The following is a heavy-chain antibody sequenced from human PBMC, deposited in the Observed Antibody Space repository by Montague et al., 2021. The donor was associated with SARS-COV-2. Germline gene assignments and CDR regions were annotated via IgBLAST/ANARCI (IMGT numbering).Heavy chain of an antibody. CDR3: ARGGRYFDWLLLPY. D-gene: IGHD3-9*01. J-gene: IGHJ4*02. V-gene: IGHV3-30*04. CDR1: GFNFTHYA. CDR2: ISYDGTKT. Sequence: SLRLSCAASGFNFTHYAMYWVRQAPGKGLDWVATISYDGTKTYYTDSVKGRFTISRDNSKDTLHLQLSSLRLDDTAIYYCARGGRYFDWLLLPYWGQGATVTVSS.